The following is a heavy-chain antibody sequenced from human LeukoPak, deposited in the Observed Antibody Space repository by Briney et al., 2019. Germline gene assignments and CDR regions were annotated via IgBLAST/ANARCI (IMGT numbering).Heavy chain of an antibody. CDR1: GFTFSSYA. Sequence: GGSLRLSCAASGFTFSSYAMNWVRQAPGKGLEWVSTIDGTATSTYYPDSVKGRFTISRDNSKNTLYLQMSGLRAEDTAIYYCAKDYNMGHWGQGTLVTVSS. V-gene: IGHV3-23*01. CDR3: AKDYNMGH. CDR2: IDGTATST. D-gene: IGHD5-24*01. J-gene: IGHJ4*02.